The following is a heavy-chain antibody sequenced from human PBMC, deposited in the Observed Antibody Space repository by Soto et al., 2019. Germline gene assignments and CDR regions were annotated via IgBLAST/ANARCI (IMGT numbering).Heavy chain of an antibody. V-gene: IGHV4-31*03. CDR3: AKDGAIAAADYFFDY. D-gene: IGHD6-13*01. CDR1: GGSISSGGYY. CDR2: IYYSGST. Sequence: SEILSLTCTVSGGSISSGGYYWSWIRQHPGKGLEWIGYIYYSGSTYYNPSLKSRVTISVDTSKNQFSLKLSSVTAADTAVYYCAKDGAIAAADYFFDYWGQGSLVTVSS. J-gene: IGHJ4*02.